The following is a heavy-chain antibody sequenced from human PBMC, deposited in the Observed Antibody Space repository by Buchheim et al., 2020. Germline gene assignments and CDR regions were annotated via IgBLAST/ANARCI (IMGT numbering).Heavy chain of an antibody. V-gene: IGHV3-23*01. CDR3: AKEEVPNDY. J-gene: IGHJ4*02. Sequence: EVQLLESGGALVQPGGSLRLSCAVSGFTFSRSAMSWVRQAPGKGLEWVSGISIDGDKTYYAESVKGRFTISRDNSKNTVYLQLNNLRAEDTALYYCAKEEVPNDYWGQGTL. CDR2: ISIDGDKT. CDR1: GFTFSRSA.